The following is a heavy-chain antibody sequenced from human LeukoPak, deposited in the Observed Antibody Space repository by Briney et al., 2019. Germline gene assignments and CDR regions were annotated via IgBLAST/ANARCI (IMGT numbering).Heavy chain of an antibody. V-gene: IGHV3-21*01. CDR1: GFIFSNYN. CDR3: ARATTAKRGSEGY. Sequence: GGSLRLSCTASGFIFSNYNMNWVRQAPGKGLEWVSFISSSGSYIYFADSVNGRFTISRDNAKNSLFLQMNSLRAEDTGLYYCARATTAKRGSEGYWGRGTLVTVSS. CDR2: ISSSGSYI. D-gene: IGHD4-11*01. J-gene: IGHJ4*02.